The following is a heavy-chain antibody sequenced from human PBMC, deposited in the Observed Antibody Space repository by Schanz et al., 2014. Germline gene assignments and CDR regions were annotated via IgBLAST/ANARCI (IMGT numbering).Heavy chain of an antibody. CDR3: AKYRGYYRVSGSYRELEY. CDR1: GFTLSSYG. CDR2: IGVDGTTT. D-gene: IGHD3-10*01. Sequence: QVRLVESGGGVVQPGRSLRLSCAASGFTLSSYGMHWVRQAPGKGLEWVSVIGVDGTTTYYADSVKGRFTISRDNSKNTLYLQMNSLRPEDTAVYYCAKYRGYYRVSGSYRELEYWGQGTLVTVSS. J-gene: IGHJ4*02. V-gene: IGHV3-NL1*01.